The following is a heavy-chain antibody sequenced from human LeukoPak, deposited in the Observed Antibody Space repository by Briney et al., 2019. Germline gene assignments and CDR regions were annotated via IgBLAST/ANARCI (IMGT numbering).Heavy chain of an antibody. V-gene: IGHV3-74*01. D-gene: IGHD6-6*01. CDR1: GFTFSTYW. CDR3: AKDWVEQLGPLNYYMDV. J-gene: IGHJ6*03. CDR2: INPDGSST. Sequence: GGSLRLSCAASGFTFSTYWTHWVRQAPGRGLVWVSRINPDGSSTTYADSVKGRFTISRDNAKNTLYLQMNSLRAEDTAVYYCAKDWVEQLGPLNYYMDVWGKGTTVTVSS.